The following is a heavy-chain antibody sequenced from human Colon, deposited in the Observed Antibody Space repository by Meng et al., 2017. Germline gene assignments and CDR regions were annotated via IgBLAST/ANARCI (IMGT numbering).Heavy chain of an antibody. Sequence: HVHLQESVPGLGKPSEILPLTCTVSCCCMNNYFWNWIRQSPGKGLEWLGYIFSSGRTNYNPSFESRITMSVDTSKNQFSLKLNSVTAADTAVYFCARGGAGRITTFGMVSFFDDWGQGALVTVSS. CDR3: ARGGAGRITTFGMVSFFDD. CDR1: CCCMNNYF. J-gene: IGHJ4*02. CDR2: IFSSGRT. V-gene: IGHV4-59*01. D-gene: IGHD3-3*01.